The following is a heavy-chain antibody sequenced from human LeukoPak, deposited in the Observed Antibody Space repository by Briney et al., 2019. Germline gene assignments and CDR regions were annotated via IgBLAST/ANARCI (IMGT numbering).Heavy chain of an antibody. CDR3: ARARHPTPIAVLAY. D-gene: IGHD6-13*01. CDR2: INHSGST. CDR1: GGSFSGYY. J-gene: IGHJ4*02. V-gene: IGHV4-34*01. Sequence: SETLSLTCAVYGGSFSGYYWSWIRQPPGKGLEWIGEINHSGSTNYNPSLKGRVTISVDTSKNQFSLKLSSVTAADTAVYYCARARHPTPIAVLAYWGQGTLVTVSS.